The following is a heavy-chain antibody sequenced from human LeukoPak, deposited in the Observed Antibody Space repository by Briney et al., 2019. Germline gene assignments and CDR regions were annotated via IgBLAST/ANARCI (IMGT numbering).Heavy chain of an antibody. J-gene: IGHJ4*02. D-gene: IGHD1-26*01. CDR1: GFTFSSYS. CDR2: ISSSSSTI. CDR3: ATGLGATTSY. V-gene: IGHV3-48*01. Sequence: GGSLRLSCAASGFTFSSYSMNWVRQAPGKGLEWVSYISSSSSTIYYADSVKGRFTISRDNAKNSLYLQMNSLRTEDTAVYFCATGLGATTSYWGQGTLVTVSS.